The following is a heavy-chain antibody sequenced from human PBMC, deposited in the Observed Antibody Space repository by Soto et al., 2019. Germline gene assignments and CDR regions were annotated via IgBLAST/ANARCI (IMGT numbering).Heavy chain of an antibody. CDR2: LYHSGST. J-gene: IGHJ3*02. Sequence: QLQLQESGSGLVKPSQTLSLTCAVSGGSISSGGYSWSWIRQPPGQGLEGIGYLYHSGSTYYNASLKSRVAISVDRSKNQSSLKLSSVTAADTAAYYCARTPDIWGQGTMVTVSS. CDR3: ARTPDI. V-gene: IGHV4-30-2*01. CDR1: GGSISSGGYS.